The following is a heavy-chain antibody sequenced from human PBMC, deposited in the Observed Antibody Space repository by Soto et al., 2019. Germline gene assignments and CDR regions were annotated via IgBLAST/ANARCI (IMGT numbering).Heavy chain of an antibody. J-gene: IGHJ4*02. CDR1: GFTFSDYY. Sequence: GGSLRLSCAASGFTFSDYYMSWIRQAPGKGLEWVSYISSSVSTIYYADSVKGRFTISRDNAKNSLYLQMNSLRAEDTAVYYCARVFQGSLWLNDYWGQGTPVTFSS. D-gene: IGHD3-10*01. CDR3: ARVFQGSLWLNDY. CDR2: ISSSVSTI. V-gene: IGHV3-11*01.